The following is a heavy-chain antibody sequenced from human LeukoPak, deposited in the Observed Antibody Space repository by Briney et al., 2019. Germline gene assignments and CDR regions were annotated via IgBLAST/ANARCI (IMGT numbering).Heavy chain of an antibody. CDR1: GFTFDDYA. V-gene: IGHV3-9*01. Sequence: PGGSLRLFCAACGFTFDDYAMHWVRQAPGKGLEWVSGISWNSGSIGYADSVKGRFTISRDNAKNSVYLQMNSLRAEDTALCYCAKDTHLQYSRGWFGFDYWGQGPLVTVSS. J-gene: IGHJ4*02. D-gene: IGHD6-19*01. CDR2: ISWNSGSI. CDR3: AKDTHLQYSRGWFGFDY.